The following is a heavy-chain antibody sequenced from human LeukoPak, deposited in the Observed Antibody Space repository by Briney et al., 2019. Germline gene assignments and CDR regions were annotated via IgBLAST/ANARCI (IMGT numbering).Heavy chain of an antibody. CDR1: GFTFGDYA. CDR2: IRSKAYGGTT. J-gene: IGHJ4*02. CDR3: TRDWVRGDY. D-gene: IGHD3-10*01. Sequence: GGSLRLSCTASGFTFGDYAMSWVRQAPGTGLEWVGFIRSKAYGGTTEYAASVKGRFTISRDDSKSIAYPQMNSLKTEDTAVYYCTRDWVRGDYWGQGTLVTVSS. V-gene: IGHV3-49*04.